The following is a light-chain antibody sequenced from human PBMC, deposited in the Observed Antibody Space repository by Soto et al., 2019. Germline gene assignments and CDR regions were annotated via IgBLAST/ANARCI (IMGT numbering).Light chain of an antibody. V-gene: IGLV2-14*01. CDR2: DVS. CDR3: SSYTSSSTPYV. Sequence: QSALTQPASVSGSPGQSITISCSGTSSGVGGYNYVSWYQQHPGKAPQVMIYDVSNRPSGVSNRFSGSKSGNTASLTISGLQAEDEADYYCSSYTSSSTPYVFGTGTKVTVL. J-gene: IGLJ1*01. CDR1: SSGVGGYNY.